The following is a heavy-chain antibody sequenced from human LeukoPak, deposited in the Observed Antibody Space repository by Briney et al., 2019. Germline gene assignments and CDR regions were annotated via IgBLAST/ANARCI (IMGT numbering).Heavy chain of an antibody. D-gene: IGHD3-22*01. V-gene: IGHV3-64*01. CDR2: ISSNGGST. Sequence: GGSLRLSCAASGFTFSSYTMHWVRQAPGKGLEYVSAISSNGGSTYYAKSVKGRFTISRDNSKNTLYLQMGSLGAGDMAVYYCARAVGDSSGYYSYYFDYWGQGTLVTVSS. CDR1: GFTFSSYT. CDR3: ARAVGDSSGYYSYYFDY. J-gene: IGHJ4*02.